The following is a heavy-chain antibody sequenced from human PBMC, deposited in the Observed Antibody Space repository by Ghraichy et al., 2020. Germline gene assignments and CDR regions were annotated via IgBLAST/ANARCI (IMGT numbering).Heavy chain of an antibody. CDR3: AKNVKGFWSGYYIGY. D-gene: IGHD3-3*01. J-gene: IGHJ4*02. CDR2: ISGSGGST. V-gene: IGHV3-23*01. Sequence: GGSLRLSCAASGFTFSSYAMSWVRQAPGKGLEWVSAISGSGGSTYYADSVKGRFTISRDNSKNTLYLQMNSLRAEDTAVYYCAKNVKGFWSGYYIGYWGQGTLVTVSS. CDR1: GFTFSSYA.